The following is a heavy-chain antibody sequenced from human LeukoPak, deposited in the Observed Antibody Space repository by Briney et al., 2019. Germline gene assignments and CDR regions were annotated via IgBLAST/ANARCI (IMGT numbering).Heavy chain of an antibody. CDR3: ARDDYYGSGSQYYFDY. J-gene: IGHJ4*02. Sequence: ASVNVSCKASGYTFTSYGISWVRQAPGQGLEWMGWISAYNGNTNYAQKLQGRVTMTTDTSTSTAYMELRSLRSDDTAVYYCARDDYYGSGSQYYFDYWGQGTLVTVSS. CDR1: GYTFTSYG. D-gene: IGHD3-10*01. V-gene: IGHV1-18*01. CDR2: ISAYNGNT.